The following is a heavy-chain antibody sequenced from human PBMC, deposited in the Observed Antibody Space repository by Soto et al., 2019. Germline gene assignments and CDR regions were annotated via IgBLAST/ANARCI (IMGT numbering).Heavy chain of an antibody. CDR1: GFTFSSYA. CDR3: ARIRGRCSSTSCPAGDAFDI. D-gene: IGHD2-2*01. V-gene: IGHV3-30-3*01. J-gene: IGHJ3*02. CDR2: ISYDGSNK. Sequence: GGALRLSCAASGFTFSSYAMHWVRQAPGKGLEWVAVISYDGSNKYYADSVEGRFTISRDNAKNSLYLQMNSVRAEDTAVYYCARIRGRCSSTSCPAGDAFDIWGQGTMVTVSS.